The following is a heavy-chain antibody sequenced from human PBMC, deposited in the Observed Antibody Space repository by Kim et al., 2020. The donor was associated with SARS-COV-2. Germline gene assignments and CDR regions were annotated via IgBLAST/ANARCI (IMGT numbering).Heavy chain of an antibody. V-gene: IGHV1-24*01. J-gene: IGHJ3*02. CDR1: GYTLTELS. CDR3: ATDLPPGITMIVVVRSGAFDI. D-gene: IGHD3-22*01. Sequence: ASVKVSCKVSGYTLTELSMHWVRQAPGKGLEWMGVFDPEDGETIYAQKFQGRVTMTEDTSTDTAYMELSSLRSEDTAVYYCATDLPPGITMIVVVRSGAFDIWGQGTMVTVSS. CDR2: FDPEDGET.